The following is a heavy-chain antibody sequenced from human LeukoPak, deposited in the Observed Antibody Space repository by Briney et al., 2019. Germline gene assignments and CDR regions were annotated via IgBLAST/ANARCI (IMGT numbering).Heavy chain of an antibody. Sequence: GGSLRLSCATSGFTFVDYGLSWVRRAPGKGLEWLCAINYNGAITDYADSVKGRFTISRDNAKNCLYLRMDSLRAEDTALYYCARDRLGPSFSVSHFDLWGQGTLVTVSS. J-gene: IGHJ4*02. V-gene: IGHV3-20*04. CDR1: GFTFVDYG. CDR3: ARDRLGPSFSVSHFDL. D-gene: IGHD3-3*02. CDR2: INYNGAIT.